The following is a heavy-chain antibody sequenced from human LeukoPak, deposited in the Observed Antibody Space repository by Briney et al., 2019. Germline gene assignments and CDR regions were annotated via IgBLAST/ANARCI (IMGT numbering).Heavy chain of an antibody. Sequence: GASVKVSCKASGYRITSYGISWVRQAPGQGLEWMGWISAYNGNTNYAQKLQGRVSMTTDTSTSTAYMELRSLRSDDTAVYYCARDPSIAAAGPPGVVYYYGMDVWGQGTTVTVSS. CDR3: ARDPSIAAAGPPGVVYYYGMDV. CDR1: GYRITSYG. D-gene: IGHD6-13*01. V-gene: IGHV1-18*01. CDR2: ISAYNGNT. J-gene: IGHJ6*02.